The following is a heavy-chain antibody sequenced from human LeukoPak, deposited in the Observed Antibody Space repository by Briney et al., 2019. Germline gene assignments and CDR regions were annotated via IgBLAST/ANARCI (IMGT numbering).Heavy chain of an antibody. Sequence: PETLSLTCSVSGASVSSYYWSWVRQAPGKGLEWIGQIYQSGGTNYNPSLEGRATISVDTSKKQFSLKLNSVIAADTAVYYCARRGMSSSWYGDAFDVWGHGTMVIVS. D-gene: IGHD6-13*01. V-gene: IGHV4-59*02. CDR2: IYQSGGT. J-gene: IGHJ3*01. CDR1: GASVSSYY. CDR3: ARRGMSSSWYGDAFDV.